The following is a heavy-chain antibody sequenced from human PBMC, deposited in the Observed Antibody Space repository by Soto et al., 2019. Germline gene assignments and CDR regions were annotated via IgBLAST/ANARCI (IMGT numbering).Heavy chain of an antibody. J-gene: IGHJ4*02. CDR1: GYTFNSYG. V-gene: IGHV1-18*01. CDR2: ISAYNGNT. CDR3: ARYFWSGQLPFYFDQ. D-gene: IGHD3-3*01. Sequence: QVLLVQSGAEVKKPGASVKVSCKASGYTFNSYGVSWVRQAPGQGLEWMGGISAYNGNTQYSQNLQGRVTMTIDTTTSSAYLEVRSLRSDDTAIYYCARYFWSGQLPFYFDQWGQGTLVTVSS.